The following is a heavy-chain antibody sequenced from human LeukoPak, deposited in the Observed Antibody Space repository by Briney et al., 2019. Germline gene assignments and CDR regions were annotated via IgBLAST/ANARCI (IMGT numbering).Heavy chain of an antibody. CDR2: INHSGST. CDR1: GGSFSGYY. Sequence: SETLSLTCAVYGGSFSGYYWSWIRQPPGKGLEWIGGINHSGSTNYNPSLKSRVTISVDTSKNQFSLKLSSVTAADTAVYYCAREKYSGSPFKYNWFDPWGQGTLVTVSS. CDR3: AREKYSGSPFKYNWFDP. D-gene: IGHD1-26*01. J-gene: IGHJ5*02. V-gene: IGHV4-34*01.